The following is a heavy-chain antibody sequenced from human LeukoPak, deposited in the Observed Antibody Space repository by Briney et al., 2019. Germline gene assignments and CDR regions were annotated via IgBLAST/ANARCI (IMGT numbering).Heavy chain of an antibody. CDR2: MYYSENT. J-gene: IGHJ4*02. CDR3: VRYRSGSNRFDY. CDR1: GDSIGGKTYS. V-gene: IGHV4-39*01. D-gene: IGHD6-19*01. Sequence: SETLSLTCTVSGDSIGGKTYSWGWVRQPPGKGLEWIGYMYYSENTYYNPSLKSRVTISVDTSRIQFSLKPSSVTAADTAVYYCVRYRSGSNRFDYWGQGTLVTVSS.